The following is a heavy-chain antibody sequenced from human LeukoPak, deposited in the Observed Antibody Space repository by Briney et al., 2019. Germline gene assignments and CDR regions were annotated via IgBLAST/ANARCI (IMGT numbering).Heavy chain of an antibody. Sequence: GGSLRLSCAASGFTFSSYAMSWVRQAPGKGLEWVSAISGSGGSTYYADSVKGRFTISRDNSKNTLYLQMNSLRAEDTAVYYCAKVSASVDYYDSSGPTNAFDIWGQGTMVTVSS. D-gene: IGHD3-22*01. CDR3: AKVSASVDYYDSSGPTNAFDI. CDR1: GFTFSSYA. V-gene: IGHV3-23*01. J-gene: IGHJ3*02. CDR2: ISGSGGST.